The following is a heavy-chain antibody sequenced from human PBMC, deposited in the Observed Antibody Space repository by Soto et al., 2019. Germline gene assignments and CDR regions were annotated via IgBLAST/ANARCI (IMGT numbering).Heavy chain of an antibody. CDR1: GDSISSFF. J-gene: IGHJ4*02. Sequence: PSETRLTCTVSGDSISSFFWTWIRQPAGKGLEWIGRIYTSGSTDCNPSLKSRVTMSVDTSKNQFSLTLSSVTAADTAVYYCARDYYNSSGYYYFDYWGQGTLVTVSS. D-gene: IGHD3-22*01. V-gene: IGHV4-4*07. CDR2: IYTSGST. CDR3: ARDYYNSSGYYYFDY.